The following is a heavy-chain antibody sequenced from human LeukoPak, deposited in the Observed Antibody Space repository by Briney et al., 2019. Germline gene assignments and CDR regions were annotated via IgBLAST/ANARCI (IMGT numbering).Heavy chain of an antibody. CDR1: GFTFSSYG. Sequence: GGSLRLSCAASGFTFSSYGMHWVRQAPGKGLEWVAVISYDGSNKYYADSVKGRFTISGDNSKNTLYLQMNSLRAEDTAVYYCAKSSSGWYVPGTLDVWGQGTTVTVSS. CDR3: AKSSSGWYVPGTLDV. V-gene: IGHV3-30*18. D-gene: IGHD6-19*01. CDR2: ISYDGSNK. J-gene: IGHJ6*02.